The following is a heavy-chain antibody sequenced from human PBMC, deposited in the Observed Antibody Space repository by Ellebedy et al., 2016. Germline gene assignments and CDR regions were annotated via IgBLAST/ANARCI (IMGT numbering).Heavy chain of an antibody. Sequence: ASVKVSXXASGYTFTTISITWVRQDPGQGLEWMVFFNTFSGNTKFAQKFQGRVSMTTDSSTHTAYMDLRSLRSDDTAMYYCAKTSGWGYGENWGQGTLVTVSS. CDR3: AKTSGWGYGEN. CDR1: GYTFTTIS. V-gene: IGHV1-18*04. CDR2: FNTFSGNT. J-gene: IGHJ4*02. D-gene: IGHD3-10*01.